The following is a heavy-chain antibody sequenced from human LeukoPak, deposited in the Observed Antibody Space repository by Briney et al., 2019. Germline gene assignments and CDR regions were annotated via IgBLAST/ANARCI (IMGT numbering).Heavy chain of an antibody. CDR2: ISAYNGNT. J-gene: IGHJ4*01. CDR1: GYTFTSDG. Sequence: ASVKVSCKASGYTFTSDGISWVRQAPGQGLEWVGWISAYNGNTNYAQKLQGRVTMTTDTSTSTAYMELGGLRSDDPAVYYCSRDYDMLSGYPYYFDYWGHGTLVTVSS. CDR3: SRDYDMLSGYPYYFDY. D-gene: IGHD3-9*01. V-gene: IGHV1-18*01.